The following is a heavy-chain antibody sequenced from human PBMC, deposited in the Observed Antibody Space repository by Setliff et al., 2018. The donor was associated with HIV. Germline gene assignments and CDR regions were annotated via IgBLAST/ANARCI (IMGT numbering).Heavy chain of an antibody. CDR1: GFAFDDYS. CDR2: ISGSGGST. J-gene: IGHJ4*02. Sequence: QPGGSLRLSCAASGFAFDDYSMHWVRQAPGKGLEWVSGISGSGGSTYYADSVKGRFTISRDNSKNTLYLQMNSLGAEDTAVYYCAKTYYYDSSGYYYFDSWGQGTLVTVSS. CDR3: AKTYYYDSSGYYYFDS. V-gene: IGHV3-23*01. D-gene: IGHD3-22*01.